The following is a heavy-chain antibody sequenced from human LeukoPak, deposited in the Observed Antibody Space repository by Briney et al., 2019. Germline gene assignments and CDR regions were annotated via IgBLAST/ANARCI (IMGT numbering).Heavy chain of an antibody. CDR3: ARETHYDSSGYHNDY. J-gene: IGHJ4*02. Sequence: GGSLRLSCAASGFTFSDYYMSWIRQAPGKGLEWVSYISSSGSFIYYADSVKGRFTISRDNAKNSLYLQMNSLRAEDMAVYYCARETHYDSSGYHNDYWGQGTLVTVSS. D-gene: IGHD3-22*01. CDR1: GFTFSDYY. V-gene: IGHV3-11*04. CDR2: ISSSGSFI.